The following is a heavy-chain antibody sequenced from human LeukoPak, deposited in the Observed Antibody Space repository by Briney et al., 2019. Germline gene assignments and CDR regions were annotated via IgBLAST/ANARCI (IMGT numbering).Heavy chain of an antibody. J-gene: IGHJ4*02. CDR2: ISGYNDNA. D-gene: IGHD1-26*01. V-gene: IGHV1-18*01. CDR3: ARLRGSYTGFDY. CDR1: GYNFNSYG. Sequence: ASVKVSCKASGYNFNSYGISWVRQAHGQGLEWMGWISGYNDNADYAQKFRGRVTMTTETSTTTAYMELRSLTSDDTAVYYCARLRGSYTGFDYWGQGTLVTVSS.